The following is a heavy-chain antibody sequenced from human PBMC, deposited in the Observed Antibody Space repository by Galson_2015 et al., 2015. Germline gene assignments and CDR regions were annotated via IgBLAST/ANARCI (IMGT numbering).Heavy chain of an antibody. V-gene: IGHV3-9*01. CDR2: ISWNSGSI. CDR1: GFTFDDYA. D-gene: IGHD3-10*01. CDR3: AKDTGRMVRGVHDY. J-gene: IGHJ4*02. Sequence: SLRLSCAASGFTFDDYAMHRVRQAPGKGLEWVSGISWNSGSIVYADSVKGRFTISRENAKNSLYLQMNNLRGEDTALYYCAKDTGRMVRGVHDYWGQGTLVSVSS.